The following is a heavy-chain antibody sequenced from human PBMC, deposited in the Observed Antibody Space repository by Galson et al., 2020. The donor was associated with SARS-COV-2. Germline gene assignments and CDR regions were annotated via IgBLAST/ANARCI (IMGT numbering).Heavy chain of an antibody. J-gene: IGHJ3*02. Sequence: KVSCKGSGYRFSNYWVGWVRQMPGKCLEWMGHIYPGDSDTRDSPSFQGQVTFSVDKSINTAYLQWNNLKASDTAMFYCARLVSMVRGNEAFDIWGQGTMVTVSP. CDR2: IYPGDSDT. D-gene: IGHD3-10*01. CDR3: ARLVSMVRGNEAFDI. V-gene: IGHV5-51*01. CDR1: GYRFSNYW.